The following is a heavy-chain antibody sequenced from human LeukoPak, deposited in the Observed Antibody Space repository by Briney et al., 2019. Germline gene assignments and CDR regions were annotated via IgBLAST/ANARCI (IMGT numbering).Heavy chain of an antibody. Sequence: PSETLSLTCTVSGGSISSYYWSWIRQPPGEGLEWIGYIYYSGSTNYNPSLKSRVTISVDTSKNQFSLKLSSVTAADTAVYYCARRWWESPDAFDIWGQGTMVTVSS. CDR3: ARRWWESPDAFDI. D-gene: IGHD1-26*01. CDR1: GGSISSYY. J-gene: IGHJ3*02. V-gene: IGHV4-59*08. CDR2: IYYSGST.